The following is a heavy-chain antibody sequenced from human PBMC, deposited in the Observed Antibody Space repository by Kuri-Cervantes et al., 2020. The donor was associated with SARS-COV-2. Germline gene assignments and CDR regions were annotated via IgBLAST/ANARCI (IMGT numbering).Heavy chain of an antibody. V-gene: IGHV4-59*01. J-gene: IGHJ4*02. CDR3: ARDCSTADCKTFGYY. D-gene: IGHD2-2*01. CDR1: GGSISDYY. CDR2: IYYTGST. Sequence: SKTLSLTCTVSGGSISDYYWSWIRQPPGKGLEWIGDIYYTGSTSYNPSLKSRVAISVDTSKNQFSLKLTSVTAADTAVYYCARDCSTADCKTFGYYWGRGTLVTVSS.